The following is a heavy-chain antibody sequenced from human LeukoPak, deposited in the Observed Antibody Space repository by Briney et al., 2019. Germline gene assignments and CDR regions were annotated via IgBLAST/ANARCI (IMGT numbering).Heavy chain of an antibody. CDR1: GFTFSGYW. CDR3: ARYPSRRYAYGYGDS. D-gene: IGHD5-18*01. V-gene: IGHV3-7*01. Sequence: GGSLRLSCAASGFTFSGYWMNWVRQPPGKGLEWVANINQDGSEKYYVDSVKGRFTISRDNARRSLYLQMNSLRAEDTGLYYCARYPSRRYAYGYGDSWGQGTLVTVSS. J-gene: IGHJ4*02. CDR2: INQDGSEK.